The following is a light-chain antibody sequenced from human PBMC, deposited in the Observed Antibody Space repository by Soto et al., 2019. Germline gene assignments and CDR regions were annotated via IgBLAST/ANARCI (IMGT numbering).Light chain of an antibody. CDR3: AAWDDSLNGVV. J-gene: IGLJ2*01. Sequence: QSVLTQPPSASGTPGQRVTISCSGSSSNIGSYPVNWYQQLPGTAPKLRIYSNNQRPSGVPDRFSGSKSGTSASLAISGLQSEDEADYYCAAWDDSLNGVVFGGGTKLTVL. V-gene: IGLV1-44*01. CDR2: SNN. CDR1: SSNIGSYP.